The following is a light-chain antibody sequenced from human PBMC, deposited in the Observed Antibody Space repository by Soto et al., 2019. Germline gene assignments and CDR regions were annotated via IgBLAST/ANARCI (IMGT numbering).Light chain of an antibody. V-gene: IGKV1-5*01. Sequence: DIQMTQSPSTLSASVGDRVTITCRASQSISSWLAWYQQKPGKAPKLLIYDSSSLESGVPFRFRGSGSGTEFTLTISRLQHDDFATYYCQQYNSYTYAFGQGTKLEIK. CDR2: DSS. J-gene: IGKJ2*01. CDR1: QSISSW. CDR3: QQYNSYTYA.